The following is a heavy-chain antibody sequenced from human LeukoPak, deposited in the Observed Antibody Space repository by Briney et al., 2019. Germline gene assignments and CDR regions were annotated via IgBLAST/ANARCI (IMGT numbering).Heavy chain of an antibody. CDR1: GFTFDDHG. V-gene: IGHV3-20*04. J-gene: IGHJ4*02. CDR2: IKWDGGRT. Sequence: GGSLRLSCAASGFTFDDHGMSWVRQAPGKGLEWVSGIKWDGGRTGYADSVKGRFTISRDNAKNTLYLQMNSLRAEDTAVYYCVRNLDFWGDSEDYWGQGTLVTVSS. D-gene: IGHD3-3*01. CDR3: VRNLDFWGDSEDY.